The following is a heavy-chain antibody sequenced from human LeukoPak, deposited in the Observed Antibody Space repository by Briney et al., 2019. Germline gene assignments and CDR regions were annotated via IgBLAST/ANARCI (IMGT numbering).Heavy chain of an antibody. Sequence: ASVKVSCKASGYTFTDYYMHWVRQAPGQGLEWMGWISAYNGNTNYAQKLQGRVTMTTDTSTSTAYMELRSLRSDDTAVYYCARDDSGSYFHWGQGTLVTVSS. CDR2: ISAYNGNT. D-gene: IGHD1-26*01. CDR1: GYTFTDYY. J-gene: IGHJ4*02. V-gene: IGHV1-18*04. CDR3: ARDDSGSYFH.